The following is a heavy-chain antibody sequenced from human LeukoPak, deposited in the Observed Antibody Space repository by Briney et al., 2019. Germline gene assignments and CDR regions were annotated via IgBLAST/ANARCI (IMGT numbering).Heavy chain of an antibody. D-gene: IGHD4-11*01. Sequence: GASVKVSCKASGYTFTTYAISWVRQAPGQGLEWMGWISVYSGNTNYAQKLQGRVTMTTDTSTSTAYMELRSLRSDDTAVYYCARGVTVTTFYYYYGMDVWGQGTTVTVSS. CDR3: ARGVTVTTFYYYYGMDV. CDR1: GYTFTTYA. J-gene: IGHJ6*02. V-gene: IGHV1-18*01. CDR2: ISVYSGNT.